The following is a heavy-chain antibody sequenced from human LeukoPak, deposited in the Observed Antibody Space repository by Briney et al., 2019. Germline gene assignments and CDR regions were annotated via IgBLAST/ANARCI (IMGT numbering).Heavy chain of an antibody. J-gene: IGHJ3*02. CDR3: AREGAPFYSYGDGFDI. CDR1: GFTFDDYA. CDR2: INWNSDSI. V-gene: IGHV3-9*01. Sequence: PGRSLRLSCAVSGFTFDDYAMHWVRQVPGKGLEWVSGINWNSDSIGYADSVKGRFTTSRDNAKNSLYLQMNSLRAEDTAVYYCAREGAPFYSYGDGFDIWGQGTMVTVSS. D-gene: IGHD5-18*01.